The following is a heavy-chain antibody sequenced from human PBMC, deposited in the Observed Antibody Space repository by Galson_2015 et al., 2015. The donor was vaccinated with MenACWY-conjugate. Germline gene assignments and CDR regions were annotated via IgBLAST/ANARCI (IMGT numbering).Heavy chain of an antibody. CDR2: ISSDTTGK. D-gene: IGHD2-8*01. CDR3: VRAAYAGVGGAFDP. V-gene: IGHV3-30*01. CDR1: GFTFTSHA. J-gene: IGHJ5*02. Sequence: SLRLSCAASGFTFTSHALHWVRQAPGKGLQWVAVISSDTTGKFYAESVRGRFSISRDNYKNTVSLQMNSLRRDDTALYHCVRAAYAGVGGAFDPWGQGTLVTVSS.